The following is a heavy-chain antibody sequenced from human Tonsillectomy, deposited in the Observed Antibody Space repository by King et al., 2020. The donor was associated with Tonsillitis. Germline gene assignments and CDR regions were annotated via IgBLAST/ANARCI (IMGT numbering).Heavy chain of an antibody. D-gene: IGHD4-11*01. Sequence: EVQLVESGGGLVQPGGSLRLSCAVSGFTFSDHYMDWVRQAPGKGLEWVGRSRNKANSYITEYAASLKGRSTISRDASKNSLYLQMNSLKTDDAAVYYCAKSNVADWFDTWGQGTLVTVSS. CDR3: AKSNVADWFDT. CDR1: GFTFSDHY. V-gene: IGHV3-72*01. J-gene: IGHJ5*02. CDR2: SRNKANSYIT.